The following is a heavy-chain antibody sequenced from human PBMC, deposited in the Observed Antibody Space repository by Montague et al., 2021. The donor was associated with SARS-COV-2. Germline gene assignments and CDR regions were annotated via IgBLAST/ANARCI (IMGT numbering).Heavy chain of an antibody. J-gene: IGHJ4*02. Sequence: SETLSLTCTVSGGSISSYYWSWIRQPPGKGLEWIGCIYYSGSTNYNPSLKSRVTISVDTSKNQFSLKLSSVTAADTAVYYCARVGAYGDYPTPPTFDYWGQGTLVTVSS. CDR1: GGSISSYY. CDR2: IYYSGST. V-gene: IGHV4-59*01. CDR3: ARVGAYGDYPTPPTFDY. D-gene: IGHD4-17*01.